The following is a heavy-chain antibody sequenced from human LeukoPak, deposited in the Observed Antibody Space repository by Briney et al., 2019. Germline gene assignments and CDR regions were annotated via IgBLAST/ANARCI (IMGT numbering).Heavy chain of an antibody. Sequence: PSETLSLACIVSGVSVSSGDYYWSWIRQPPGKGLEWIGHIYYTGSANYNPSLKSRVTISVDTSKNQFSLKVSPVTAADTAIYYCVRDDISGMQPAYWGQGTLVTVSS. CDR2: IYYTGSA. CDR3: VRDDISGMQPAY. CDR1: GVSVSSGDYY. V-gene: IGHV4-61*08. J-gene: IGHJ4*02. D-gene: IGHD3-22*01.